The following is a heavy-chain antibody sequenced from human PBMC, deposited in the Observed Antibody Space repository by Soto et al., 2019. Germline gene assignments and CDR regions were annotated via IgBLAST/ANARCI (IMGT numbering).Heavy chain of an antibody. D-gene: IGHD1-26*01. CDR3: ARAVGPFDY. CDR1: GFVFSTYG. V-gene: IGHV3-33*01. J-gene: IGHJ4*02. CDR2: IWYDGSNK. Sequence: QVQLVESGGGVVQPGRSLRLSCAASGFVFSTYGMHWVRQAPGKGLEWVAVIWYDGSNKYYADSVRGRFTISRDNSKNTLFLQLNSLRAEDTAVYYCARAVGPFDYWGQETMVSVFS.